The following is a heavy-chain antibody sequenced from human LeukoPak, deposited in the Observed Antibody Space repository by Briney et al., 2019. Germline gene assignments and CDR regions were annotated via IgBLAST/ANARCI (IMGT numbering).Heavy chain of an antibody. V-gene: IGHV1-18*01. CDR3: ARYSVAVAPSY. J-gene: IGHJ4*02. Sequence: GASVKVSCKASSYSLTSYGISWVRQAPGQGLEWMGWISAYNGNTNYAQKLQGRVTMTTDTSTSTAYMELRSLRSDDTAVYYCARYSVAVAPSYWGQGTLVTVSS. CDR1: SYSLTSYG. CDR2: ISAYNGNT. D-gene: IGHD6-19*01.